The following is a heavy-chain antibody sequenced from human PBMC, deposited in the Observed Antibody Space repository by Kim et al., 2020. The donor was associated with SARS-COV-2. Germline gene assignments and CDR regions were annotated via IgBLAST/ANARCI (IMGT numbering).Heavy chain of an antibody. CDR1: GFTFSGSA. Sequence: GGSLRLSCAASGFTFSGSAMHWVRQASGKGLEWVGRIRSKANSYATAYAASVKGRFTISRDDSKNTAYLQMNSLKTEDTAVYYCTSYPYGDYYYYGMDVWGQGTTVTVSS. CDR3: TSYPYGDYYYYGMDV. V-gene: IGHV3-73*01. D-gene: IGHD4-17*01. CDR2: IRSKANSYAT. J-gene: IGHJ6*02.